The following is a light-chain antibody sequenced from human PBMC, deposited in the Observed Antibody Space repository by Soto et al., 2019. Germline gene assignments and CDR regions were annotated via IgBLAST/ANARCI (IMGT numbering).Light chain of an antibody. CDR1: SSDVGGYNY. J-gene: IGLJ1*01. CDR3: CSYTSSSTYV. Sequence: SLLTQPASVSGSPGQSITISCPGTSSDVGGYNYVSWYQQHPGKAPKLMIYDVSNRPSGVSNRFSGSKSGNTASLTISGLQAEDEADYYCCSYTSSSTYVFGTGTKVTVL. V-gene: IGLV2-14*03. CDR2: DVS.